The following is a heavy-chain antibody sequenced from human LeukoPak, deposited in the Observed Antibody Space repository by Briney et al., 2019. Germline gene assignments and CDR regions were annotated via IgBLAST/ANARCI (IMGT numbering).Heavy chain of an antibody. D-gene: IGHD2-2*01. CDR1: GFTFSSYD. CDR3: VGYCSSTSCYESAFDI. V-gene: IGHV3-13*01. CDR2: IGTAGDT. J-gene: IGHJ3*02. Sequence: GGSLRLSCAASGFTFSSYDMHWVRQATGKGLEWVSAIGTAGDTYYPGSVKGRFTISRDNAKNTLYLQMNSLRAEDTAVYYCVGYCSSTSCYESAFDIWGQGTMVTVSS.